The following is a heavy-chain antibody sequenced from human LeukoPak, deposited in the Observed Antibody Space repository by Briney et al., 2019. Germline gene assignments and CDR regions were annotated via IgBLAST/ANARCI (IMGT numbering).Heavy chain of an antibody. D-gene: IGHD2-2*02. Sequence: PSRTLSLTCTVSGGSISSGGYYWSWIRQPPGKGLEWIGYIYHSGSTYYNPSLKSRVTISVDRSKNQFSLKLSSVTAADTAVYYCTSHCSSTSCYKKMGYWGQGTLVTVSS. CDR1: GGSISSGGYY. CDR3: TSHCSSTSCYKKMGY. V-gene: IGHV4-30-2*01. CDR2: IYHSGST. J-gene: IGHJ4*02.